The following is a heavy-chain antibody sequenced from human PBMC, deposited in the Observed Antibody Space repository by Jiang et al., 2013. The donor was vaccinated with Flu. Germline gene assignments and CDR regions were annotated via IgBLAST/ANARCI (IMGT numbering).Heavy chain of an antibody. CDR1: GFTFNYFR. CDR3: ATLRGSSYDTYLADY. J-gene: IGHJ4*02. V-gene: IGHV3-30*02. Sequence: RLSCAASGFTFNYFRMFWVRQSPGKGLEWLTSIWHDGTNKVYSDSVRGRFRISRDNSRDTLYLQMDSLRPEDTAVYYCATLRGSSYDTYLADYWGQGTLVTVSS. CDR2: IWHDGTNK. D-gene: IGHD2-2*01.